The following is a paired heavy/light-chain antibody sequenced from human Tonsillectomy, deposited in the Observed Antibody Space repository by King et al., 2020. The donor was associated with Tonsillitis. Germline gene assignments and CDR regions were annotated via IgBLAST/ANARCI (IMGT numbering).Light chain of an antibody. CDR1: SSDVGGYNY. CDR2: EVS. J-gene: IGLJ1*01. V-gene: IGLV2-8*01. Sequence: QSALTQPPSASGSPGQSVTISCTGTSSDVGGYNYVSWYQQHPGKAPKLMIYEVSKRPSGVPDRFSGSKSGNTASLTVSGLQAEDEADYYCSSYEASNNYVFGTGTKVTVL. CDR3: SSYEASNNYV.
Heavy chain of an antibody. V-gene: IGHV1-69*01. CDR1: GGTFTNYA. D-gene: IGHD6-13*01. Sequence: QVQLVQSGAEVKKPGSSVKVSCKTSGGTFTNYAISWVRQAPGQGLEWMGGIIPIFRSPNYAQKFQGRLTITADESTSTVYMELTSLRSVDTAIYYCARGGRIAAVPNYFDPWGQGTLVTVSS. CDR3: ARGGRIAAVPNYFDP. J-gene: IGHJ5*02. CDR2: IIPIFRSP.